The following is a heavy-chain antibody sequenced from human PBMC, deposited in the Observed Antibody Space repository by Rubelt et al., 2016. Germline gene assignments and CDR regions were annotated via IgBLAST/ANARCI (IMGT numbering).Heavy chain of an antibody. CDR2: LSAYNGNT. Sequence: QVQLVQSGAEVKKPGASVKVSCKASGYPFTSHGISWVRQAPGHGVEWMGWLSAYNGNTNDAQKLQGRGTMTTAPATRPAYMELRSLRSDDTAVYYCARDRTWLVPGLDAFDIWGQGTMVTVSS. V-gene: IGHV1-18*01. D-gene: IGHD6-19*01. CDR1: GYPFTSHG. CDR3: ARDRTWLVPGLDAFDI. J-gene: IGHJ3*02.